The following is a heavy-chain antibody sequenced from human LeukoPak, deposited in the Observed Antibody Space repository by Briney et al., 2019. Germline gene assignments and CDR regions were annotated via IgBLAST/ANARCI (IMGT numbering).Heavy chain of an antibody. V-gene: IGHV3-74*01. J-gene: IGHJ4*02. CDR3: ARENTIFGVVQYYFDY. CDR2: INTDGSST. CDR1: GFTFSSYW. Sequence: RSGGSLRLSCAASGFTFSSYWMHWVRQAPGKGLVWVSRINTDGSSTSYADSVKGRFTISRDNAKNTLYLQMNSLRAEDTAVYYCARENTIFGVVQYYFDYWGQGTLVTVSS. D-gene: IGHD3-3*01.